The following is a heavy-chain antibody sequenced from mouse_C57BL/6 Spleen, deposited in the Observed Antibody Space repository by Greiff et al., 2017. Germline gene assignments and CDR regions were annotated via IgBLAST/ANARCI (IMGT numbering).Heavy chain of an antibody. CDR1: GYTFTDYE. CDR2: IDPETGGT. V-gene: IGHV1-15*01. J-gene: IGHJ3*01. D-gene: IGHD1-1*01. CDR3: TSREVVAPAWFAY. Sequence: QVQLKQSGAELVRPGASVTLSCKASGYTFTDYEMHWVKQTPVHGLEWIGAIDPETGGTAYNQKFKGKAILTADKSSSTAYMELRSLTSEDSAVYYCTSREVVAPAWFAYWGQGTLVTVSA.